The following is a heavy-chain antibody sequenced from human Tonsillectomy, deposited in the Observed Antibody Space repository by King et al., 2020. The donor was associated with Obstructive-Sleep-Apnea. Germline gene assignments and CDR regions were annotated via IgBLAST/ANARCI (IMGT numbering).Heavy chain of an antibody. J-gene: IGHJ4*02. CDR3: ARLGSGYDVDY. D-gene: IGHD5-12*01. CDR1: GGSISSSSYY. V-gene: IGHV4-39*01. Sequence: QLQESGPGLVKPSETLSLTCTVSGGSISSSSYYWGWIRQPPGKGLEWMGSIYFSGSTYYNPSLKSRVTISVDTSKNQFSLKLSSVTAADTAVYYCARLGSGYDVDYWGQGTLVTVSS. CDR2: IYFSGST.